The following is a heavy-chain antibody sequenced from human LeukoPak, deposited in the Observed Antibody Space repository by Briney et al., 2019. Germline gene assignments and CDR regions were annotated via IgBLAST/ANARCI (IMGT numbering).Heavy chain of an antibody. CDR1: GGSISSYY. D-gene: IGHD3-22*01. CDR3: ARTSDDSSGYWATGGHAFDI. Sequence: PSETLPLTCTVSGGSISSYYRSWIRQPPGKGLEWIGYIYYSGSTNYNPSLKSRVTISVDTSKNQFSLKLSSVTAADTAVYYCARTSDDSSGYWATGGHAFDIWGQGTMVTVSS. CDR2: IYYSGST. J-gene: IGHJ3*02. V-gene: IGHV4-59*08.